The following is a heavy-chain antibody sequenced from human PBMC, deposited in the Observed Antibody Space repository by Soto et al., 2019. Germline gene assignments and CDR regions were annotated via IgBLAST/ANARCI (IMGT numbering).Heavy chain of an antibody. J-gene: IGHJ4*02. CDR2: IIPIFGTA. CDR1: GGTFSSYA. Sequence: SVKGSCKASGGTFSSYAISWVRQAPGQGLEWMGGIIPIFGTANYAQKFQGRVTITADKSTSTAYMELSSLRSEDTAVYYCASGSYCTNGVCYAPWYFDYWGRGTRGTVSS. V-gene: IGHV1-69*06. D-gene: IGHD2-8*01. CDR3: ASGSYCTNGVCYAPWYFDY.